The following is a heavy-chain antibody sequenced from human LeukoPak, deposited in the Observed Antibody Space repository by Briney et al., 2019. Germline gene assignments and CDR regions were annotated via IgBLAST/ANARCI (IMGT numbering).Heavy chain of an antibody. J-gene: IGHJ4*02. D-gene: IGHD1-14*01. V-gene: IGHV3-43*02. CDR3: ATDFGGPEDY. Sequence: GGSLRLSCAASGFTFDDYAMHWVRQAPGKGLEWVSLISGDGGSTYYADSVKGRFTISRDNSKNSLYLQMNSLRTEDTALYYCATDFGGPEDYWGQGTLVTVSS. CDR2: ISGDGGST. CDR1: GFTFDDYA.